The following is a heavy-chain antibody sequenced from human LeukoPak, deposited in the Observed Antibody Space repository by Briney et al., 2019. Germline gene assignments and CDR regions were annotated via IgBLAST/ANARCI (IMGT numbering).Heavy chain of an antibody. D-gene: IGHD3-10*01. Sequence: PGGSLRLSCAASGFPFSSYAMYWVRPAPGKGLVWVARIHGDGDNISYADSVRGRFTISRDNAKDTLYLHMNSLRPEDTAVYYCARTSMVRGVIIDYWGQGTLVTVSS. CDR3: ARTSMVRGVIIDY. V-gene: IGHV3-74*01. CDR2: IHGDGDNI. CDR1: GFPFSSYA. J-gene: IGHJ4*02.